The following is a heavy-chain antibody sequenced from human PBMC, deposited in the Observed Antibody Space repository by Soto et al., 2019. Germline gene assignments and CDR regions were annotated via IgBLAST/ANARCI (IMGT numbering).Heavy chain of an antibody. J-gene: IGHJ6*02. CDR2: IYTSGST. D-gene: IGHD6-13*01. CDR1: GGSISSYY. CDR3: ARGPWYSSSRGRRMDV. V-gene: IGHV4-4*07. Sequence: PSETLSLTCTVSGGSISSYYWSWIRQPAGKGLEWIGRIYTSGSTNYNPSLKSRVTMSVDTSKNQFSLKLSSVTAADTAVYYCARGPWYSSSRGRRMDVWGQGTTVTVSS.